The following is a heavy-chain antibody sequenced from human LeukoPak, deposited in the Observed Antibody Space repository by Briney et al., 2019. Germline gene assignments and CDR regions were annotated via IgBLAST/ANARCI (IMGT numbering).Heavy chain of an antibody. CDR1: GYTFTSYG. D-gene: IGHD1-14*01. CDR3: ASPYPYYNGPIDY. Sequence: GSVTVSCKASGYTFTSYGISWVRQAPGQGLEWMGWINPNSGGTNYAQKFQGRVTMTRDTSISTAYMELSRLRSDDTAVYYCASPYPYYNGPIDYWGQGTLVTVSS. V-gene: IGHV1-2*02. J-gene: IGHJ4*02. CDR2: INPNSGGT.